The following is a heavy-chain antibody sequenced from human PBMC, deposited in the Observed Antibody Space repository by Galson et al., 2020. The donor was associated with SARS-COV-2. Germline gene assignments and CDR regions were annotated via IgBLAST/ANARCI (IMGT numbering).Heavy chain of an antibody. Sequence: SETLSLTCTVSGGSISSGGYYWSWIRQHPGKGLEWIGYIYYSVSTYYNPSLKSRVTISVDTSKNQFSLKLSSVTAADTAVYYCARARITMIVGVNAFDIWGQGTMVTVSS. CDR3: ARARITMIVGVNAFDI. J-gene: IGHJ3*02. D-gene: IGHD3-22*01. V-gene: IGHV4-31*03. CDR2: IYYSVST. CDR1: GGSISSGGYY.